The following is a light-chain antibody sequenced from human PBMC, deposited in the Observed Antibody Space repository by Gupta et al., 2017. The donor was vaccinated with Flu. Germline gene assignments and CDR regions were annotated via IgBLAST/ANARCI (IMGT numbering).Light chain of an antibody. Sequence: GTLSLSPGERATLSCRASQSLRSSYLAWYQQKPGQAPRLLIYGASSRPTDIPDRFSGSGSGTEFTLTISGLEPEDFAVYCCQQDGISPSTFGGGTKVEIK. V-gene: IGKV3-20*01. CDR3: QQDGISPST. J-gene: IGKJ4*01. CDR2: GAS. CDR1: QSLRSSY.